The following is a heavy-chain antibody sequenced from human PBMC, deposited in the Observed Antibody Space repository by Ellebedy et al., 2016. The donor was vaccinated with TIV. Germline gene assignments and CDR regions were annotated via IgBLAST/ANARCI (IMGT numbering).Heavy chain of an antibody. CDR3: ARDYPGSWTCFDY. D-gene: IGHD3-10*01. V-gene: IGHV1-18*04. CDR1: GYTFTDYG. J-gene: IGHJ4*02. CDR2: ISPHSGDT. Sequence: AASVKVSCKASGYTFTDYGIIWVRQVPRQGLEWMGWISPHSGDTRYGQKFQGRVALTRDRSTSTAYMELRSLRSDDTAVYYCARDYPGSWTCFDYWGQGSLVTVSS.